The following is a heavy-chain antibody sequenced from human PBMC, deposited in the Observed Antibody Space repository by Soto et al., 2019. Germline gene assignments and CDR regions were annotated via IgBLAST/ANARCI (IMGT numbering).Heavy chain of an antibody. Sequence: QVQLVQSGAEVKKPGSSVKVSCKASGGTFSRYAISWVRQAPGQGLESMGGIIPIFGTANYAQKFQGRVTITADESTSKAYRELSSLRSEDTAVYYCANSGYEGVWFDPWGQGTLVTVSS. CDR2: IIPIFGTA. D-gene: IGHD5-12*01. CDR3: ANSGYEGVWFDP. CDR1: GGTFSRYA. V-gene: IGHV1-69*01. J-gene: IGHJ5*02.